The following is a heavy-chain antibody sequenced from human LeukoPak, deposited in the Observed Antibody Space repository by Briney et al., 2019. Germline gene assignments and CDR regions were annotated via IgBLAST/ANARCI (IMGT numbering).Heavy chain of an antibody. D-gene: IGHD1-26*01. CDR1: GFTFSSYG. Sequence: PGGSLRLSCAASGFTFSSYGMHWVRQAPGKGLEWVAVISYDGSNKYYVDSVKGRFTVSRDNSKNTLHLQMNSLRAEDTAVYYCARESGSYSGPDYWGQGTLVTVSS. J-gene: IGHJ4*02. CDR3: ARESGSYSGPDY. V-gene: IGHV3-30*03. CDR2: ISYDGSNK.